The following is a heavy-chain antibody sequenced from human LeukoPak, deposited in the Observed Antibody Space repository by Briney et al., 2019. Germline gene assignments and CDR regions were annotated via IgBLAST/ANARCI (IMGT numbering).Heavy chain of an antibody. CDR1: GGSISSSSYY. CDR2: INYSGST. V-gene: IGHV4-39*07. CDR3: ARARRRAVSLDY. J-gene: IGHJ4*02. Sequence: SETLSLTCTVSGGSISSSSYYWGWIRQPPGKGLEWIGSINYSGSTYYNPSLKSRVTISVDTSKNQFSLKLSSVTAADTAVYYCARARRRAVSLDYWGQGTLVTVSS.